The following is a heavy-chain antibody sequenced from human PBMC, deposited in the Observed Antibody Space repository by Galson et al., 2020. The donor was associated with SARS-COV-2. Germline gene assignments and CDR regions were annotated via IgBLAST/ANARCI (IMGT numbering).Heavy chain of an antibody. J-gene: IGHJ3*02. V-gene: IGHV3-30*04. CDR2: ISYDGSNK. Sequence: GGSLRLSCAASGFTFSSYAMHWVRQAPGKGLEWVAVISYDGSNKYYADSVKGRFTISRDNSKNTLYLQMNSLRAEDTAVYYCATEGHVQYSGYLWTDAFDIWGQGTIVTVSS. CDR1: GFTFSSYA. D-gene: IGHD3-22*01. CDR3: ATEGHVQYSGYLWTDAFDI.